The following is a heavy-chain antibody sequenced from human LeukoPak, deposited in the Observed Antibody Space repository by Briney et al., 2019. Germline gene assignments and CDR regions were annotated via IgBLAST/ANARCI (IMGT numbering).Heavy chain of an antibody. CDR1: GCTFSSYS. D-gene: IGHD1-26*01. Sequence: GGSLRLSCAASGCTFSSYSMNWVRQAPGKGLEWVSSISSSSSYIYYADSVKGRFTISRDNAKNSLYLQMNSLRAEDTAVYYCARAFQGAGFDYWGQGTLVTVSS. V-gene: IGHV3-21*01. J-gene: IGHJ4*02. CDR2: ISSSSSYI. CDR3: ARAFQGAGFDY.